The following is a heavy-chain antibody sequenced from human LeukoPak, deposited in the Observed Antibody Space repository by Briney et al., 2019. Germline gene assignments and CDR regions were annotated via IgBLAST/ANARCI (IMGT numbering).Heavy chain of an antibody. CDR2: IWYDGSNK. Sequence: GGSLRLSCAASGFTFSSYGMHWVRQAPGKGLEWVAVIWYDGSNKYYADSVKGRFTISRDNSKNTLYLQMNSLGAEDTAVYYCAREGYDPCLDYWGQGTLVTVSS. D-gene: IGHD3-22*01. V-gene: IGHV3-33*01. CDR3: AREGYDPCLDY. J-gene: IGHJ4*02. CDR1: GFTFSSYG.